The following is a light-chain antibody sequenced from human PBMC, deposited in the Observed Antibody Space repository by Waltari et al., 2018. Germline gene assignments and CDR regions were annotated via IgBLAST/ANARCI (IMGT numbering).Light chain of an antibody. Sequence: QSALTQTATVSGSPGQSITIPCTGTSSDIGTYNLVPWYQQHPGKAPPLIIYDVNKRPSGVSNRFSGSKSGNTASLTISGLQAADEADYYCCSYAGSAISVFGGGTKVTVL. CDR2: DVN. CDR1: SSDIGTYNL. J-gene: IGLJ3*02. V-gene: IGLV2-23*02. CDR3: CSYAGSAISV.